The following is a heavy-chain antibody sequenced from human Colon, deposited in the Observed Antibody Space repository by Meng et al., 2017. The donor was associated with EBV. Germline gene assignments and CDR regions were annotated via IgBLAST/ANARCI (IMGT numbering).Heavy chain of an antibody. V-gene: IGHV4-34*01. Sequence: QGQLQQWVPGLLKPSETLARSCAVYGGSFRDYYWTWSRHPPGKGLEWIGEIDHRGNTKYNPSLKSRVTISLDTSKKQFSLKVTAVTATDTAVYYCARRRGGSGRDCWGQGTLVTVSS. CDR2: IDHRGNT. CDR3: ARRRGGSGRDC. D-gene: IGHD3-10*01. CDR1: GGSFRDYY. J-gene: IGHJ4*02.